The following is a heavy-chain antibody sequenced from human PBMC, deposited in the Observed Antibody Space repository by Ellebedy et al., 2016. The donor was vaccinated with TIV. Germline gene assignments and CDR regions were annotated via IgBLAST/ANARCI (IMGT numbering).Heavy chain of an antibody. CDR3: ARMRPRFIINYYYGMDV. CDR1: GGSISSYY. D-gene: IGHD3-10*01. CDR2: IYYSGST. J-gene: IGHJ6*02. V-gene: IGHV4-59*01. Sequence: SETLSLTCTVSGGSISSYYWSWIRQPPGKGLEWIGYIYYSGSTNYNPSLKSRVTISVDTSKNQFSLKLSSVTAADTAVYYCARMRPRFIINYYYGMDVWGQGTTVTVSS.